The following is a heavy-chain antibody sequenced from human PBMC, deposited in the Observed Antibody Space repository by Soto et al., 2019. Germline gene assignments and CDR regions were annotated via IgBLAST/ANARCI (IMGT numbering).Heavy chain of an antibody. D-gene: IGHD6-13*01. CDR2: IYASENT. CDR1: GASISNYY. J-gene: IGHJ4*02. CDR3: ARESRSAAGTVEY. V-gene: IGHV4-4*07. Sequence: QVQLQESGPGLVKPSETLSLTCTVSGASISNYYWSWIRQPAGKGLEWIGRIYASENTNYNPSLKSRVTMSVDTSKNQFSLNLNSVTAADTAVYYCARESRSAAGTVEYWGQGTLVTVSS.